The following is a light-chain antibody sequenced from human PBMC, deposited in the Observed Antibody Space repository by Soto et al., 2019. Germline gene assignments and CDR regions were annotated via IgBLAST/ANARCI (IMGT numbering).Light chain of an antibody. CDR3: QQLNSYPLP. Sequence: QLTQSPSSLSASVGDRVTITCRASQDINNYLAWYQQKPGKAPNLLIYGASTLQSGVPSRFSGSGSGTDFTLTITSLQPEDFATYYCQQLNSYPLPFGGGTKVEIK. V-gene: IGKV1-9*01. J-gene: IGKJ4*01. CDR1: QDINNY. CDR2: GAS.